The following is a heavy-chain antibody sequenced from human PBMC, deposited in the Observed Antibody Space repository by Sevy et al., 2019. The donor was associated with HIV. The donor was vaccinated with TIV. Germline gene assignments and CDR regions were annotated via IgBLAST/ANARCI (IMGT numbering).Heavy chain of an antibody. D-gene: IGHD2-15*01. CDR1: GFTFSSYG. V-gene: IGHV3-30*18. J-gene: IGHJ4*02. CDR2: ISYDGSNK. Sequence: GGSLSLSCAASGFTFSSYGMHWVRQAPGKGLEWVAVISYDGSNKYYADSVKGRFTISRDNSKNTLYLQMNSLRAEDTAVYYCAKVDGLGYCSGGSCLLPFDYWGQGTLVTVSS. CDR3: AKVDGLGYCSGGSCLLPFDY.